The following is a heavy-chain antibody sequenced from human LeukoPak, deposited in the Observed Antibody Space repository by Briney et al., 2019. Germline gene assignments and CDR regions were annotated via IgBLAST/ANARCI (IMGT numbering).Heavy chain of an antibody. J-gene: IGHJ4*02. V-gene: IGHV4-34*01. CDR3: ARARRDYGRSFDH. D-gene: IGHD4-17*01. Sequence: SETLSLTCAVSGGSLSGYYWTWIRQPPGEGLEWIGEINHSGSTNYNPSLKSRVTISVDTSRKQFFLRLSSVTAADTAMYYCARARRDYGRSFDHWGQGTLVTVSS. CDR2: INHSGST. CDR1: GGSLSGYY.